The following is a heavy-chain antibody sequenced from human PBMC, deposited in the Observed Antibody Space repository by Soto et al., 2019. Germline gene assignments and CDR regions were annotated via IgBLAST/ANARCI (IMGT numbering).Heavy chain of an antibody. CDR1: GYTFTGYY. J-gene: IGHJ4*02. CDR3: ARVLHGSSGCDY. CDR2: INPNGGGT. V-gene: IGHV1-2*02. Sequence: ASVKVSCKASGYTFTGYYMHWVRQAPGQGLEWMGWINPNGGGTNYAQKFQGRVTMTRDTSISTAYMELSRLRSDDTAVYYCARVLHGSSGCDYWGQGTLVTVSS. D-gene: IGHD6-19*01.